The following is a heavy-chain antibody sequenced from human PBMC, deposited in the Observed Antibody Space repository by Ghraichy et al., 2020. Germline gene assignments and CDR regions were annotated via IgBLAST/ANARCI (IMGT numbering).Heavy chain of an antibody. V-gene: IGHV3-11*06. CDR3: ARDDVMVRGVFYYYYGMGV. CDR2: ISSSSTYT. Sequence: GGSLRLSCAASGFTFSDYYMSWIRQAPGKGLEWVSSISSSSTYTDYADSVKGRFTISRDNAKNSLYLQMNSLRAEDTAVYYCARDDVMVRGVFYYYYGMGVLGQGTTVTVSS. J-gene: IGHJ6*02. D-gene: IGHD3-10*01. CDR1: GFTFSDYY.